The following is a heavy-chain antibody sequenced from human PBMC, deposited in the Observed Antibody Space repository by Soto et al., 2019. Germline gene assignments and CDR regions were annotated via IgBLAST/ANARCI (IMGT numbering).Heavy chain of an antibody. V-gene: IGHV3-64D*06. Sequence: GGSLRLSCSVSGFTFSTYSMNWVRQAPGKGLEYVSSISSNGGSTYYADAVKGRFTISRDNSKGTLYLQMSSLRADDTGEYYCVKDRYVDYWGQGTLVTVSS. CDR3: VKDRYVDY. J-gene: IGHJ4*02. CDR2: ISSNGGST. CDR1: GFTFSTYS.